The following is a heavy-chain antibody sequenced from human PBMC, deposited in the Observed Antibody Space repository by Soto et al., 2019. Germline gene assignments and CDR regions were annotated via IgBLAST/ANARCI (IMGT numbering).Heavy chain of an antibody. Sequence: QVQLVQSGDEAKKPGDSVKVSCKTSGYTFATYGLSWVRQAPGQGLEWIGWISGNNGNTNYAQNRQGRITVTADTSTNTAYMELRSLTADDTAIYYCARDPPGYPYFFDHWGQGTLVTVSS. CDR2: ISGNNGNT. CDR1: GYTFATYG. V-gene: IGHV1-18*01. CDR3: ARDPPGYPYFFDH. D-gene: IGHD3-16*02. J-gene: IGHJ4*02.